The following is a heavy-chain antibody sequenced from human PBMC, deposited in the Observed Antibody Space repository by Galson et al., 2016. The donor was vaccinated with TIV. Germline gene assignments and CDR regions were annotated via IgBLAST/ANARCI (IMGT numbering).Heavy chain of an antibody. CDR1: GYTLAGSY. CDR2: INPNSGGT. V-gene: IGHV1-2*02. D-gene: IGHD3-9*01. CDR3: ARGRENYDILTGLS. Sequence: SVKVSCKASGYTLAGSYIHWVRQAPGQGLEWMGWINPNSGGTNYAQKFQGRATMTRDTSIDTAFMDLSRLRFDDTALYCCARGRENYDILTGLSWGQGTLVTVSS. J-gene: IGHJ4*02.